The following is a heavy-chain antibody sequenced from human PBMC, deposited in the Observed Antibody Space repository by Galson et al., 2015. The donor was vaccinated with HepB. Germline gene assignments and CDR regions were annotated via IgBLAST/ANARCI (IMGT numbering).Heavy chain of an antibody. J-gene: IGHJ5*02. CDR2: ISAYNGNT. D-gene: IGHD1-26*01. CDR1: GYTFTSYG. Sequence: SVKVSCKASGYTFTSYGISWVRQAPGQGLEWMGWISAYNGNTNYAQKLQGRVTMTTDTSTSTAYMELRSLRSDDTAVYYCARGMGLQPKYNWFDPWGQGTLVTVSS. V-gene: IGHV1-18*04. CDR3: ARGMGLQPKYNWFDP.